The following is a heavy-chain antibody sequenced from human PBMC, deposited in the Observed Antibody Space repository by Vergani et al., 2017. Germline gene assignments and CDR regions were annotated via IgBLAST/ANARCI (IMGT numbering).Heavy chain of an antibody. CDR3: ARDSSRGGYSYGSYYYYGMDV. V-gene: IGHV3-30*14. CDR2: ISYDGSNK. J-gene: IGHJ6*02. D-gene: IGHD5-18*01. CDR1: GFTFSSYA. Sequence: QVQLVESGGGVVQPGRSLRLSCAASGFTFSSYAMHWVRQAPGKGLEWVAVISYDGSNKYYADSVKGRFTISRDNSKNTLYLQMNSLRAEDTAVYYCARDSSRGGYSYGSYYYYGMDVWGQGP.